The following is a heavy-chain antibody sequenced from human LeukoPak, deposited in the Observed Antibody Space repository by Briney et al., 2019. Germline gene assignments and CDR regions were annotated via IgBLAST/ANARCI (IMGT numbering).Heavy chain of an antibody. Sequence: GGSLRLSCAASGFTFSSYSMKWVRQAPGKGLEWVSSISSSSSYIYYADSVKGRFTISRDNAKNSLYLQMNSLRAEDTAVYYCARGDSSGYHSWGQGTLVTVSS. CDR1: GFTFSSYS. CDR2: ISSSSSYI. V-gene: IGHV3-21*01. J-gene: IGHJ4*02. D-gene: IGHD3-22*01. CDR3: ARGDSSGYHS.